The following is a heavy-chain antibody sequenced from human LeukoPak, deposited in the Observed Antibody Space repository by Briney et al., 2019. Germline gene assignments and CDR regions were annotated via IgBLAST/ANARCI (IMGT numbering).Heavy chain of an antibody. CDR2: ISGSSGTI. CDR3: AKDLTIYSSGYYYEVVGVDY. V-gene: IGHV3-48*04. J-gene: IGHJ4*02. D-gene: IGHD3-22*01. Sequence: GGSLRLSCAASGFTFSGYSMNWVRQAPGKGLEWVSYISGSSGTIYNADSVTGRFTISRDNAKNSLYLEMNSLRAEDTAVYYCAKDLTIYSSGYYYEVVGVDYWGQGTLVTVSS. CDR1: GFTFSGYS.